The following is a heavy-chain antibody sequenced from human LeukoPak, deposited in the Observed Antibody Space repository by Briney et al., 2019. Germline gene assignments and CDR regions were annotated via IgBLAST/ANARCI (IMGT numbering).Heavy chain of an antibody. V-gene: IGHV3-33*07. J-gene: IGHJ4*02. CDR3: ARANHYGDYYFDY. D-gene: IGHD2-21*02. Sequence: HPGGSLRLSCAASGFTFTRYWMTWVRQAPGKGLEWVAVIWYDGSNKYYADSVKGRFTISRDNSKNTLYPQMNSLRAEDTAVYYCARANHYGDYYFDYWGQGTLVTVSS. CDR1: GFTFTRYW. CDR2: IWYDGSNK.